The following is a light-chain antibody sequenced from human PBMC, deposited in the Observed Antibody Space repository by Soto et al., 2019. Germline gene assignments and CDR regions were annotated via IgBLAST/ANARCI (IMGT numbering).Light chain of an antibody. CDR3: CSYADNYSYV. CDR2: DVS. V-gene: IGLV2-11*01. J-gene: IGLJ1*01. Sequence: QSALTQPRSVSGSPGQSVTISCTGTSSDVGAYNYVSWYQQHPGKAPKLMTYDVSKRPSGVPDRFSGSKSGNTASLTISGLQAEDEADYYCCSYADNYSYVFGTGTKVIGL. CDR1: SSDVGAYNY.